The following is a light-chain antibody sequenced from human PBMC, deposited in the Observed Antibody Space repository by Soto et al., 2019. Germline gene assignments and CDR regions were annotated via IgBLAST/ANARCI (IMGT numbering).Light chain of an antibody. V-gene: IGLV1-51*01. Sequence: QSVLTQPPSVSGAPGQKVTISCSGSSSNIGKNYVSWYQQLPGTAPKLLIYDNNKRPSGIPDRFSGSKSGTSATLGITGLQTGDEADYYCGTWDSSLSAGEVFGTGTKLTVL. CDR3: GTWDSSLSAGEV. CDR1: SSNIGKNY. J-gene: IGLJ1*01. CDR2: DNN.